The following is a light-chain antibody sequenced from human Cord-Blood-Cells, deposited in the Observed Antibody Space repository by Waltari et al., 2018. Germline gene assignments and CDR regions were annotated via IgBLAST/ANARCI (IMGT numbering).Light chain of an antibody. V-gene: IGLV2-23*01. CDR3: CSYAGSSTV. CDR2: EGS. J-gene: IGLJ2*01. CDR1: SRDVGSSNL. Sequence: SALTQPASVSGSPGQSITISCTGTSRDVGSSNLVSWYQQHPGKAPKLMIYEGSKRPSGVSNRFSGSKSGNTASLTISGLQAEDEADYYCCSYAGSSTVFGRGTKLTVL.